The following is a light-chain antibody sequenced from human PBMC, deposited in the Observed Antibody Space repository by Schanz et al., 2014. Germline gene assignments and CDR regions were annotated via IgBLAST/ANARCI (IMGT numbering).Light chain of an antibody. Sequence: DIVMTQSPLFLAVTPGEPASISCRSSQSLLHSNVNNYLDWYLQKPGQSPQLLIYLGSTRASGVPDRFSGSGSGTDFTLKISRVEAEDVGVYYCMQALQTPPAFGQGTKLEIK. J-gene: IGKJ2*01. V-gene: IGKV2-28*01. CDR3: MQALQTPPA. CDR2: LGS. CDR1: QSLLHSNVNNY.